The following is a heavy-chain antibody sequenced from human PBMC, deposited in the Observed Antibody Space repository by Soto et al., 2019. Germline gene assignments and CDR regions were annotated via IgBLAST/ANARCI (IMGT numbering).Heavy chain of an antibody. V-gene: IGHV4-4*02. D-gene: IGHD2-2*01. CDR1: GGSISSSNW. Sequence: TLSLTCAVSGGSISSSNWWSWVRQPPGKGLEWIGEIYHSGSTNYNPSLKSRVTISVDKSKNQFSLKLSSVTAADTAVYYCARDGFCTSTTCRVGNWFDPWGQGTLVTVSS. CDR3: ARDGFCTSTTCRVGNWFDP. CDR2: IYHSGST. J-gene: IGHJ5*02.